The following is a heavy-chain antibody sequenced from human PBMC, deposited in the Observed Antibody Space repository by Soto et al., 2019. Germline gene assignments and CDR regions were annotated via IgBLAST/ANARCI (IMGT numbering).Heavy chain of an antibody. Sequence: PSETLSLTCTVSGGSISSYYWSWIRQPPGKGLEWIGYIYYSGSTNYNPSLKSRVTISVDTSKNQFSLKLSSVTAADTAVYYCARQEAVAAPYNWFDPWGQGTLVTVSS. CDR2: IYYSGST. CDR3: ARQEAVAAPYNWFDP. J-gene: IGHJ5*02. D-gene: IGHD6-19*01. V-gene: IGHV4-59*08. CDR1: GGSISSYY.